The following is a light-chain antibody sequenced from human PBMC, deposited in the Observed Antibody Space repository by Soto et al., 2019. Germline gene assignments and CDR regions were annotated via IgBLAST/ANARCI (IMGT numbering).Light chain of an antibody. J-gene: IGKJ1*01. V-gene: IGKV1-5*01. CDR2: DAS. Sequence: DIQMTQSPSTLSASVGDRVTITCRASQSISSWLAWYQQKPGKAPKLLIYDASSWESGVPSRFRGSGSGTEFTLPISSLQPDDFATYYCQQYNSYWTFGQGTKVEIK. CDR3: QQYNSYWT. CDR1: QSISSW.